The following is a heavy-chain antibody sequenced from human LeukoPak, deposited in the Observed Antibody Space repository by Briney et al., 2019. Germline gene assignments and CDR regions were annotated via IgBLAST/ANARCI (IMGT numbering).Heavy chain of an antibody. CDR2: INPNSGGT. Sequence: ASVKVSCKASGYTFTGYYMHWVRQAPGQGLEWMGRINPNSGGTNYAQKFQGRVTMTRDTSISIAYMELSRLRSDDTAVYYCARDSCSGGSCYYVYWGQGTLVTVSS. CDR3: ARDSCSGGSCYYVY. CDR1: GYTFTGYY. V-gene: IGHV1-2*06. J-gene: IGHJ4*02. D-gene: IGHD2-15*01.